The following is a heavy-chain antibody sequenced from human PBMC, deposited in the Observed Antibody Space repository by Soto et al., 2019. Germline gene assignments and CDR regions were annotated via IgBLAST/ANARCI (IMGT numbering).Heavy chain of an antibody. Sequence: ASVKVSCKASGYTFTSYDINWVRQATGQGLEWMGWMNPNSGNTGYAQKFQGRVTMTRNTSISTAYMELSSLRSEDTAVYYCARGPNKRGYYDFWSVYSSREYYFDYWGQGTLVTVHS. J-gene: IGHJ4*02. CDR1: GYTFTSYD. D-gene: IGHD3-3*01. CDR2: MNPNSGNT. CDR3: ARGPNKRGYYDFWSVYSSREYYFDY. V-gene: IGHV1-8*01.